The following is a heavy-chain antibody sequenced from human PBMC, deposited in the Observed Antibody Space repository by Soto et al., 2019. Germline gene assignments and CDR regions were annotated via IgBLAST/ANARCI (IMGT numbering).Heavy chain of an antibody. CDR1: GGTFSSYT. CDR2: IIPILGIA. V-gene: IGHV1-69*08. J-gene: IGHJ5*02. CDR3: ARDGYSYAPGFDP. Sequence: QVQLVQSGAEVKKPGSLVKVSCKASGGTFSSYTISWVRQAPGQGLEWMGRIIPILGIANYAQKFQGRVTITADKSTSTAYMELSSLRSEDTAVYYCARDGYSYAPGFDPWGQGTLVTVSS. D-gene: IGHD5-18*01.